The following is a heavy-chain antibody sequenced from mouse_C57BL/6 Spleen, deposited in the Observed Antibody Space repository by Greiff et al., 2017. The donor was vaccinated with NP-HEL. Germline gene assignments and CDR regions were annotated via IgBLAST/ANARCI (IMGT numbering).Heavy chain of an antibody. V-gene: IGHV1-85*01. CDR3: ARGAGSSLSWFAY. CDR1: GYTFTSYD. Sequence: VQLQQSGPELVKPGASVKLSCKASGYTFTSYDINWVKQRPGQGLEWIGWIYPRDGSTKYNEKFKGKATLTVDKSSSTAYMELHSLTSEDAAVYFCARGAGSSLSWFAYWGQGTLVTVSA. D-gene: IGHD1-1*01. CDR2: IYPRDGST. J-gene: IGHJ3*01.